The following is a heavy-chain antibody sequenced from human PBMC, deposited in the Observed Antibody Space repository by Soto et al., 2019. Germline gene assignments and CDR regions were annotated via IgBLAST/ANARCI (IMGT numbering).Heavy chain of an antibody. J-gene: IGHJ4*02. CDR2: ISSSGSTI. CDR3: ARGNSSVTIY. Sequence: LRLSCAASGFPFRSSEMNWVRQAPGKGLEWISYISSSGSTIYYADSVKGRFTISRDNAKNSLYLQMSSLRAEDTAVYYCARGNSSVTIYWGQGTPVTVPS. V-gene: IGHV3-48*03. CDR1: GFPFRSSE. D-gene: IGHD2-2*01.